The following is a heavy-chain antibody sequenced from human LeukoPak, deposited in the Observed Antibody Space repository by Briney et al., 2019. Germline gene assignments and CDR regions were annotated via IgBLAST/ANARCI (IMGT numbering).Heavy chain of an antibody. CDR2: IDPNSGGA. Sequence: ASVKVSCKASGYTFTSYYMHWMRQAPGQGPEWLAYIDPNSGGAGYARKFQGRVTTTRDTSINTVYMELNSLTSDDTAVYYCARGPSSGAFDIWGQGTMVTVSS. J-gene: IGHJ3*02. CDR1: GYTFTSYY. CDR3: ARGPSSGAFDI. V-gene: IGHV1-2*02. D-gene: IGHD3-10*01.